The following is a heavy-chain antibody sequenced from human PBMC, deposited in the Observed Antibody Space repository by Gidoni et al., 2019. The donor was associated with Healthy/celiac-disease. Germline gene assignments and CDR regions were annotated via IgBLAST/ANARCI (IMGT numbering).Heavy chain of an antibody. D-gene: IGHD3-22*01. Sequence: QVQLVESGGGVVQPGWSLRLSWAASGFTFRSYGMYWVRQAPGKGLEWVAVISYDGSNKYYADSVQCRFTISRDNSKNTLYLQMNSLRAEDTSVYYCAKCFLSAIVVVIADYWGQGTLVTVSS. CDR2: ISYDGSNK. J-gene: IGHJ4*02. CDR1: GFTFRSYG. CDR3: AKCFLSAIVVVIADY. V-gene: IGHV3-30*18.